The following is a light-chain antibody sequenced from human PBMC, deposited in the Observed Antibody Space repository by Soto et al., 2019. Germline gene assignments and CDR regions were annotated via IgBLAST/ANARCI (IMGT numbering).Light chain of an antibody. V-gene: IGLV2-14*01. Sequence: QSALTQPASVSGSPGQSITISCTGTSSDVGGYNYVSWYQQHPGKAPKPVIYDVTDRPSGVSNRFSGSKSGNTASLTISGLQAEDEADYYCSSYTTSSYTASSTLVVFGGGTKLTVL. CDR3: SSYTTSSYTASSTLVV. J-gene: IGLJ2*01. CDR1: SSDVGGYNY. CDR2: DVT.